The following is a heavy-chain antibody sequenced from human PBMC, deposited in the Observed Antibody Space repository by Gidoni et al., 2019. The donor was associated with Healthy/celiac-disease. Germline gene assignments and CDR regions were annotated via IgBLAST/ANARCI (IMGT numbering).Heavy chain of an antibody. CDR3: ARIRSKFRYDILTGYQDDAFDI. CDR1: GFSLSTSGMC. V-gene: IGHV2-70*01. J-gene: IGHJ3*02. CDR2: IDWDDDK. D-gene: IGHD3-9*01. Sequence: QVTLRESGPALVKPTQTLTLTCTFSGFSLSTSGMCVSWIRQPPGKALEWLALIDWDDDKYYSTSLKTRLTISKDTSKNQVVLTMTNMDPVDTATYYCARIRSKFRYDILTGYQDDAFDIWGQGTMVTVSS.